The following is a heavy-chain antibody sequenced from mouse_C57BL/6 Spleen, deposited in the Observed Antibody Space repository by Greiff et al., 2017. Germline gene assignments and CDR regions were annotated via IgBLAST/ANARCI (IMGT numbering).Heavy chain of an antibody. CDR2: ISSGGDYI. J-gene: IGHJ2*01. D-gene: IGHD3-2*02. CDR3: TRGGAQAPYYFDY. Sequence: EVHLVESGEGLVKPGGSLKLSCAASGFTFSSYAMSWVRQTPEKRLEWVAYISSGGDYIYYADTVKGRFTISRDNARNTLYLQMSSLKSEDTAMYYCTRGGAQAPYYFDYWGQGTTLTVSS. V-gene: IGHV5-9-1*02. CDR1: GFTFSSYA.